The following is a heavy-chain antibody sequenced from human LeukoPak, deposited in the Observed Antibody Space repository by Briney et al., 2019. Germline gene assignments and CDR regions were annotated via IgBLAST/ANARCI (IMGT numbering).Heavy chain of an antibody. Sequence: ASVNVSCKASGYTFSSYDINWVRQATGQGLEWMGWMNPNSGTTGYAQKFRGRVTMTRDTSISTAYMELSSLRSEDTAVYYCARDRGAAAGFDYWGQGTPVTVSS. J-gene: IGHJ4*02. D-gene: IGHD6-13*01. V-gene: IGHV1-8*01. CDR3: ARDRGAAAGFDY. CDR1: GYTFSSYD. CDR2: MNPNSGTT.